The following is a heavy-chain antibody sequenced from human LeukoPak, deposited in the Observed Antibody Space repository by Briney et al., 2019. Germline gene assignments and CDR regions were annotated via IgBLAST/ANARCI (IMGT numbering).Heavy chain of an antibody. CDR3: ARDGGPASYYGMDV. V-gene: IGHV1-18*04. D-gene: IGHD3-16*01. Sequence: ASVKVSCKASGYTFTSYGISWVRQAPGQGLEWVGWISAYNGNTNYAQKLQGRVTMTTDTSTSTAYMELRSLRSDDTAVYYCARDGGPASYYGMDVWGKGTTVTVSS. J-gene: IGHJ6*04. CDR2: ISAYNGNT. CDR1: GYTFTSYG.